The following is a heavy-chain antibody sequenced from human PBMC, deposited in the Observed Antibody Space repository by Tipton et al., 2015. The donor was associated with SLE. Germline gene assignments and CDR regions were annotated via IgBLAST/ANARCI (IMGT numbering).Heavy chain of an antibody. D-gene: IGHD6-13*01. V-gene: IGHV4-30-4*01. CDR3: ARTGYSSSWLYFQH. J-gene: IGHJ1*01. CDR2: IYYSGST. Sequence: TLSLTCTVSGGSISSGDYYWSWIRQPPGKGLEWIGYIYYSGSTNYNPSLKSRVTISVDTSKNQFSLKLSSVTAADTAVYYCARTGYSSSWLYFQHWGQGTLVTVSP. CDR1: GGSISSGDYY.